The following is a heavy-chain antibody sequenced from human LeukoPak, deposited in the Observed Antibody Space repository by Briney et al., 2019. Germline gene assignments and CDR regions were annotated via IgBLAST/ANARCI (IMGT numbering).Heavy chain of an antibody. CDR1: GFTFSIFA. CDR2: IWYDGNVQ. V-gene: IGHV3-33*06. D-gene: IGHD2-2*02. CDR3: AKTATSWYIDS. J-gene: IGHJ4*02. Sequence: PGRSLRLSRAASGFTFSIFAMHWVRQAPGKGLDWVAIIWYDGNVQYCADSVKGRFTISRDNSRNTVYLQMNSLRAEDTGVYFCAKTATSWYIDSWGQGALVTVSS.